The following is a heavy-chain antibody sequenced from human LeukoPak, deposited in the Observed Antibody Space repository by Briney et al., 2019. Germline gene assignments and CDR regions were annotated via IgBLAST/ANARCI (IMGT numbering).Heavy chain of an antibody. J-gene: IGHJ4*02. CDR3: ARERIYDSSGYPPLDY. CDR1: GGTFSSYA. D-gene: IGHD3-22*01. CDR2: IIPIFGTA. V-gene: IGHV1-69*05. Sequence: ASVKVSCKASGGTFSSYAISWVRQAPGQGLEWMGGIIPIFGTANYAQKVQGRVTFTTDESTSTAYMELSRLRSDDTAVYYCARERIYDSSGYPPLDYWGQGTLVTVSS.